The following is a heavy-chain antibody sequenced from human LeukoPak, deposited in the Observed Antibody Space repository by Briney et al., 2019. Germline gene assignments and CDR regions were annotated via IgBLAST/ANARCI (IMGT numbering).Heavy chain of an antibody. CDR3: AGGGYSSGWSHFDY. CDR1: GGTFSSYA. J-gene: IGHJ4*02. D-gene: IGHD6-19*01. CDR2: IIPIFGTA. Sequence: SVKVSCKASGGTFSSYAISWVRQAPGQGLEWMGGIIPIFGTANYAQKFQGRVTITADKSTSTAYMELSSLRSEDTAVYYCAGGGYSSGWSHFDYWGQGTLVTASS. V-gene: IGHV1-69*06.